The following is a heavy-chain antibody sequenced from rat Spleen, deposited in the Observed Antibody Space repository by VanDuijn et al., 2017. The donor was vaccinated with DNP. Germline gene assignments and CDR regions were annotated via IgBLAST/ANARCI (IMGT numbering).Heavy chain of an antibody. D-gene: IGHD1-11*01. Sequence: EVQLQESGPGLVKPSQSLSLTCSVTGYSVTRNYWGWIRKFPGNKMEWIGHISYSGSTSSNPSLKSRISITRDTSKNQFFLQLNSVTTEDTATYYCARYTTGVDYWGQGVMVTVSS. J-gene: IGHJ2*01. CDR1: GYSVTRNY. CDR3: ARYTTGVDY. V-gene: IGHV3-1*01. CDR2: ISYSGST.